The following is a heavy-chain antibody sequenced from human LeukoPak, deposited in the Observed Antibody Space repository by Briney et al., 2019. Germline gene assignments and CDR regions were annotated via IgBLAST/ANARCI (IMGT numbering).Heavy chain of an antibody. CDR1: GYTFTSYG. J-gene: IGHJ4*02. D-gene: IGHD3-3*01. CDR3: ARANYDFWSGYYPDY. CDR2: ISAYNGNT. V-gene: IGHV1-18*01. Sequence: ASVKVSCKASGYTFTSYGISWARQAPGQGLEWMGWISAYNGNTNYAQKLQGRVTMTTDTSTGTAYMELRSLRSDDTAVYYCARANYDFWSGYYPDYWGQGTLVTVSS.